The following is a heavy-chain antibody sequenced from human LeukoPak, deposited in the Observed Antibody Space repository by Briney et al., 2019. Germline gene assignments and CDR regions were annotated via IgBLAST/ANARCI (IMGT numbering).Heavy chain of an antibody. CDR2: IYHSGST. J-gene: IGHJ3*02. Sequence: SETLSLTCAVSGGSISSGGYSWSWIRQPPGKGLEWIGYIYHSGSTYYNPSLKSRVTISVDRSKNQFSLKLSSVTAADTAVYYCARVSPHREAFDIWGQGTMVTVSS. CDR1: GGSISSGGYS. CDR3: ARVSPHREAFDI. V-gene: IGHV4-30-2*01.